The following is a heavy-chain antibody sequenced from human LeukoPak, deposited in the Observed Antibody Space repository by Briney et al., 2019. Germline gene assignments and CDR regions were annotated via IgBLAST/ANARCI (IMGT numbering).Heavy chain of an antibody. J-gene: IGHJ6*03. CDR1: GFTFSSYE. D-gene: IGHD3-10*01. CDR3: ARLSLGYMDV. Sequence: GGSLRLSCAASGFTFSSYEMNWVRQAPGKGLEWVSYISSSGSTIYYADSVKGRFTISRDNAKNSLYLQMNSLRAEDTAVYYCARLSLGYMDVWGKGTTVTISS. CDR2: ISSSGSTI. V-gene: IGHV3-48*03.